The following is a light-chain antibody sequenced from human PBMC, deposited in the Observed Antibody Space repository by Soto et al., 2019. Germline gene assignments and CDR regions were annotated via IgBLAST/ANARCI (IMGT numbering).Light chain of an antibody. V-gene: IGKV3-15*01. CDR2: GAS. J-gene: IGKJ2*01. CDR1: QRVSSN. CDR3: QQYNNWSVT. Sequence: EIVMTQSPATLSVSPGERATLSCRASQRVSSNLAWYQQKPGQAPRLLIYGASTRATGIPARFSGSGSGTDFTLTISSLQSEDLAVYYCQQYNNWSVTFGQGTKLEIK.